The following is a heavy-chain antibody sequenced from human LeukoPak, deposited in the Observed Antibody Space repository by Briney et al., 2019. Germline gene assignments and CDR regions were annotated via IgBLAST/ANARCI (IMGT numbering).Heavy chain of an antibody. D-gene: IGHD6-13*01. CDR1: GYTFTSYD. J-gene: IGHJ6*02. V-gene: IGHV1-8*01. CDR2: MNPNSGNT. CDR3: ARGARYSSSWYWSGNYYYYYGMDV. Sequence: GASVKVSCKASGYTFTSYDINWVRQATGQGLEWMGWMNPNSGNTGYAQKFQGRVTMTRNTSISTAYMELSNLRSEDPAVYYCARGARYSSSWYWSGNYYYYYGMDVWGQGTTVTVSS.